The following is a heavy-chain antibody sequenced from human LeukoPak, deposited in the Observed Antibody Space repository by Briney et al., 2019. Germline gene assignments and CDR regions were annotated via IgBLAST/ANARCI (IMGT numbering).Heavy chain of an antibody. Sequence: GGSLRLSCAASKFTFGAYSMNWVRQAPGKGLEWVSSISHSGTPTYYADSVRGRFTISRDNAKNSLYLQMFSLRPEVTAVYFCAKDLILWGQGTVVTVSS. CDR3: AKDLIL. J-gene: IGHJ3*01. CDR2: ISHSGTPT. CDR1: KFTFGAYS. V-gene: IGHV3-21*01.